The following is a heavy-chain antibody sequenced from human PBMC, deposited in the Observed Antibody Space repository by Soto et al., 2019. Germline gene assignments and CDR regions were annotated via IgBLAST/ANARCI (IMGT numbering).Heavy chain of an antibody. D-gene: IGHD3-3*01. CDR1: EFTFSNYA. J-gene: IGHJ4*01. CDR3: AKDMSDFWSGTDY. V-gene: IGHV3-23*01. CDR2: XSXXGXXX. Sequence: GGSLRLSCAASEFTFSNYAMSWVRQAPGKGLEXVSXXSXXGXXXXXAXXVRGRFTISRDNSKNTVYLQMNSLRAEETAVYYCAKDMSDFWSGTDYWGQGTLVTVSS.